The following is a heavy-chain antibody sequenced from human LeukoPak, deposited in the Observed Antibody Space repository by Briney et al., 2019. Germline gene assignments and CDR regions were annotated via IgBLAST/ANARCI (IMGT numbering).Heavy chain of an antibody. Sequence: GESLKISCKGSGYCFSTYWIAWVRQTPGKGLEWMGIIYPGDSDTRYSPSFQGQVTISADKSISTAYLQWSSLKASDTAMYYCARSNYYDSSGYSLYFDYWGQGTLVTVSS. CDR3: ARSNYYDSSGYSLYFDY. J-gene: IGHJ4*02. CDR2: IYPGDSDT. CDR1: GYCFSTYW. V-gene: IGHV5-51*01. D-gene: IGHD3-22*01.